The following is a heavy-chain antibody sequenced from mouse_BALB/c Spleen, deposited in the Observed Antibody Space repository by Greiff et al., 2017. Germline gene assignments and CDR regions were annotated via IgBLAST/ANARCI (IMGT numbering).Heavy chain of an antibody. J-gene: IGHJ4*01. D-gene: IGHD2-10*01. CDR3: ARAYSYAMDY. CDR1: GYSFTSYW. V-gene: IGHV1S126*01. CDR2: IDPSDSET. Sequence: QVQLQQSGPQLVRPGASVKISCKASGYSFTSYWMHWVKQRPGQGLEWIGMIDPSDSETRLNQKFKDKATLTVDKSSSTAYMQLSSPTSEDSAVYYCARAYSYAMDYWGQGTSVTVSS.